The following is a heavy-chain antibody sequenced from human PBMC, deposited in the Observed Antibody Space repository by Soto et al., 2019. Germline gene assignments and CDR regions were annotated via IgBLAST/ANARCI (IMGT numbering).Heavy chain of an antibody. J-gene: IGHJ4*01. Sequence: VQLLESRGGLVQPGGSLRLSCAASGFTLSGYAMRWVRQAPVKGLEWVAAIWCSGDITYYADSVKGRFTVSRDNSKNTLYLQMNSLRAEDTGVYYCARQGRGCDFDYWGQGTLVTVSS. CDR1: GFTLSGYA. CDR2: IWCSGDIT. CDR3: ARQGRGCDFDY. D-gene: IGHD6-19*01. V-gene: IGHV3-23*01.